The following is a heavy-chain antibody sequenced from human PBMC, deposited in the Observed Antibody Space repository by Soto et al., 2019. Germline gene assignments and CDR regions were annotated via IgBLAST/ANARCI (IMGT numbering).Heavy chain of an antibody. V-gene: IGHV4-59*05. CDR2: IYYSGST. CDR3: ARQNGLLWFGELSLNWFDP. D-gene: IGHD3-10*01. J-gene: IGHJ5*02. CDR1: GGSISSYY. Sequence: NPSETLSLTCTVSGGSISSYYWSWIRQPPGKGLEWIGSIYYSGSTYYNPSLKSRVTISVDTSKNQFSLKLSSVTAADTAVYYCARQNGLLWFGELSLNWFDPWGQGTLVTVSS.